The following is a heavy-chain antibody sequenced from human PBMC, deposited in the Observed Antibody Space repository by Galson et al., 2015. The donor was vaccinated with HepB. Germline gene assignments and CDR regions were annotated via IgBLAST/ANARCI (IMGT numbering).Heavy chain of an antibody. D-gene: IGHD6-13*01. CDR1: GFTFSSYS. J-gene: IGHJ4*02. CDR3: ARGTSIAAPFDY. CDR2: ISSNSSNI. Sequence: SLRLSCAASGFTFSSYSMNWVRQAPGKGLEWVSSISSNSSNIYYADSVKGRFTISRDNAKNSLYLQMNSLRAEDTAVYYCARGTSIAAPFDYWGQGTLVTVSS. V-gene: IGHV3-21*01.